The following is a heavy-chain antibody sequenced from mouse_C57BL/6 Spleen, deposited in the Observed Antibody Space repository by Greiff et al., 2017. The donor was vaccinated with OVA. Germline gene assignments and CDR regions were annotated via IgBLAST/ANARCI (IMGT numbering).Heavy chain of an antibody. CDR3: ARGTTVVKGYFDY. D-gene: IGHD1-1*01. Sequence: QVQLQQPGAELVRPGSSVKLSCKASGYTFTSYWMHWVKQRPIQGLEWIGNIDPSDSETHYNQKFKDKATLTVDKSSSTAYMQLSSLTSEDSAVYYCARGTTVVKGYFDYWGQGTTLTVSS. CDR2: IDPSDSET. CDR1: GYTFTSYW. V-gene: IGHV1-52*01. J-gene: IGHJ2*01.